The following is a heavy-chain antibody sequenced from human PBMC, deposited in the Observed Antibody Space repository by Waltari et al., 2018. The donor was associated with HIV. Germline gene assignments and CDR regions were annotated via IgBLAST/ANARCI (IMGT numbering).Heavy chain of an antibody. CDR1: GFTFTNYV. CDR2: LWGSGSNT. CDR3: AKRGDLWYFDL. D-gene: IGHD3-3*01. J-gene: IGHJ2*01. V-gene: IGHV3-23*01. Sequence: EVQLLESGGGLVQPGGSLRLSCEATGFTFTNYVMSWVRQAPGEGVEWGSGLWGSGSNTYYADSVKGRFTISRDNSKKTVYLQVNSLRAEDTAVYYCAKRGDLWYFDLWGRGTLVTFSS.